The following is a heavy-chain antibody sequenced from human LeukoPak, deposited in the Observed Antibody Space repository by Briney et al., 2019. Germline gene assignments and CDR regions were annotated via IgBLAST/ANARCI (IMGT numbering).Heavy chain of an antibody. D-gene: IGHD6-13*01. Sequence: ASVKVSCKASGGTFSNYAISWVRRAPGQGLEWMGGIIPIFGTANYAQKFQGRVTITTDESTSTVYMEVSSVRFEDTAVYYCAKDRASSSWSRDAFDIWGQGTVVTVSS. CDR2: IIPIFGTA. CDR3: AKDRASSSWSRDAFDI. J-gene: IGHJ3*02. V-gene: IGHV1-69*05. CDR1: GGTFSNYA.